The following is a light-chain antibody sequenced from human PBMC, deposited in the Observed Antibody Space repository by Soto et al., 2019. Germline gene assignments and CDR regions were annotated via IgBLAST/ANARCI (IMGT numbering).Light chain of an antibody. Sequence: QSVLTQPPSVSGAPGQRVTISCTGSSSNIGAGYDVHWYQQLPGTAPKLPTYGNSNRPSGVPDRFSGSKSGTSASLAITGLQAEDEADYYSQTYDSSMSGAYVFGTGTKVTVL. V-gene: IGLV1-40*01. J-gene: IGLJ1*01. CDR3: QTYDSSMSGAYV. CDR1: SSNIGAGYD. CDR2: GNS.